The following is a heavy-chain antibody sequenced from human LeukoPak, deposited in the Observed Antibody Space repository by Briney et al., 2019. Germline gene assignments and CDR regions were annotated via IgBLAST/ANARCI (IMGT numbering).Heavy chain of an antibody. CDR3: AKAPPRDYDSSGYAFDY. CDR1: GFTFSSYG. D-gene: IGHD3-22*01. Sequence: GGSLRLSCAASGFTFSSYGMHWVRQAPGKGLEWVAFIRYDGSNKYYADSVKGRFTISRDNSKNTLYLQMNSLRAEDTAVYYCAKAPPRDYDSSGYAFDYWGQGTLVTVSS. V-gene: IGHV3-30*02. J-gene: IGHJ4*02. CDR2: IRYDGSNK.